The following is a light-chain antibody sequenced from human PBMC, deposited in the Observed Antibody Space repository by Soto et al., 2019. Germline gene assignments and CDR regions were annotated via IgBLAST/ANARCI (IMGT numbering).Light chain of an antibody. CDR2: DAS. CDR1: QSVSLS. V-gene: IGKV3-11*01. CDR3: QERTGWPPWT. J-gene: IGKJ1*01. Sequence: EIVLTQSPATLSLSPGGRATLSCRASQSVSLSLAWYQQKPGQAPRLLIYDASNRASGFPARFSGSGSGTDFTLTTSSLEPEDLAVYYCQERTGWPPWTFGQGTKVDIK.